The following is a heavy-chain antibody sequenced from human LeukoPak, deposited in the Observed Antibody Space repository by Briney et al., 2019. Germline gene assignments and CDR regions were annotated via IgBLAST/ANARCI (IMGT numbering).Heavy chain of an antibody. CDR1: GFTFSSYA. CDR2: ISGSGGST. J-gene: IGHJ6*03. CDR3: AKAAYNSQYYYYYYYMDV. Sequence: GGSLRLSCAASGFTFSSYAMSWVRQAPGKGLEWVPAISGSGGSTYYADSVKGRFTISRDNSKNTLYLQMNSLRAEDTAVYYCAKAAYNSQYYYYYYYMDVWGKGTTVTVSS. V-gene: IGHV3-23*01. D-gene: IGHD1-20*01.